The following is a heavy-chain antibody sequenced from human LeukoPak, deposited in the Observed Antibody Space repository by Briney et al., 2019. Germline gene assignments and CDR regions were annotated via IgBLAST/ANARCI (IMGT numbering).Heavy chain of an antibody. Sequence: GWSLRLSCAASGFTVSSNYMSWVRQAPGKGLEWVSVIYSGGSTNYADSVKGRFTISRHNSENTIYLQMNSLRAEDTAVYYCARGSFSSGSYWDYFDSWGQGTLVTVSS. D-gene: IGHD3-22*01. CDR1: GFTVSSNY. CDR2: IYSGGST. V-gene: IGHV3-53*04. CDR3: ARGSFSSGSYWDYFDS. J-gene: IGHJ4*02.